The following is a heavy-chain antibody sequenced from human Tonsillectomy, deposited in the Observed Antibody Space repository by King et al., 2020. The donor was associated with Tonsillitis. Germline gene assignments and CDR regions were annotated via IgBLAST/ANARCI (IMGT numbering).Heavy chain of an antibody. Sequence: VQLVESGGGLVQPGGSLRLSCAASGITFSSYWMSWVRQTPGKGLEWVANIKQDGSEKYYVDSVKGRFTISRDNAKNSLYLHMNSLRAEDMAVYYCATTSGPGGTFDFWGQGTMGTVSS. CDR1: GITFSSYW. D-gene: IGHD3-16*01. CDR2: IKQDGSEK. CDR3: ATTSGPGGTFDF. V-gene: IGHV3-7*03. J-gene: IGHJ3*01.